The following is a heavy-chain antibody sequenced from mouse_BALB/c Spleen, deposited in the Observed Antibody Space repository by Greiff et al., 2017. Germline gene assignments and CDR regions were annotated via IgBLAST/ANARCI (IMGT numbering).Heavy chain of an antibody. V-gene: IGHV1S127*01. CDR3: TRGGILLRSFAY. CDR1: GYTFTSYW. D-gene: IGHD1-1*01. Sequence: VQLQQPGAELVKPGASVKMSCKASGYTFTSYWMHWVKQRPGQGLEWIGVIDPSDSYTSYNQKFKGKATLTVDTSSSTAYMQLSSLTSEDSAVYYCTRGGILLRSFAYWGQGTLVTVSA. J-gene: IGHJ3*01. CDR2: IDPSDSYT.